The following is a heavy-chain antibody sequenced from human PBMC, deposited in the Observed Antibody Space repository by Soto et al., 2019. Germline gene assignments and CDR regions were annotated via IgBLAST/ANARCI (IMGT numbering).Heavy chain of an antibody. D-gene: IGHD5-12*01. Sequence: ASVKVSCKASGYTFTSYGISWVRQAPGQGLEWMGWISAYNGNTNYAQKLQGRVTMTTDTSTSTAYMELRSLRSDDTAVYYCARVYSGYGGLFYYYGMDVWAQGTTVTVS. J-gene: IGHJ6*02. CDR3: ARVYSGYGGLFYYYGMDV. V-gene: IGHV1-18*04. CDR2: ISAYNGNT. CDR1: GYTFTSYG.